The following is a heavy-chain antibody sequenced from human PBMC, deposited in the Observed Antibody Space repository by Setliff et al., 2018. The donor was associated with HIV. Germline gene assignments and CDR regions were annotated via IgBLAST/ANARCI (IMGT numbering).Heavy chain of an antibody. J-gene: IGHJ4*02. CDR2: IYHSGST. CDR3: ASSPAWRSDYGLHTFDY. D-gene: IGHD4-17*01. Sequence: SCTVSGYYISSRYYWGWIRQSPGKGQEWIGSIYHSGSTQYNPSLKSRVTISVDTPKNQFSLKLSSVTAADTAVYYCASSPAWRSDYGLHTFDYWGQGTLVTVSS. CDR1: GYYISSRYY. V-gene: IGHV4-38-2*02.